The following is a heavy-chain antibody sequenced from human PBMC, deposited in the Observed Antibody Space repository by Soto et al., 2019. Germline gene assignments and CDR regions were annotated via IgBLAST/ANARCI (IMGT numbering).Heavy chain of an antibody. CDR2: ISYDANKK. Sequence: QVQLVESGGGVVQPGRSLRLSCAASGFGFSYYDMQWVRQPPGKGLEWVALISYDANKKFFADSVKGRFTISRDNSKNTLYLQMNSLTPEDTAVYFCAKVRSTGKVPDYWGQGTLVPVSS. CDR3: AKVRSTGKVPDY. CDR1: GFGFSYYD. D-gene: IGHD2-2*01. J-gene: IGHJ4*02. V-gene: IGHV3-30*18.